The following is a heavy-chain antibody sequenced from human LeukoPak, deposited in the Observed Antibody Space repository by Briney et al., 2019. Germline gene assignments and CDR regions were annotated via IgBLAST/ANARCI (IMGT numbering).Heavy chain of an antibody. CDR3: ARAGRAYGGGDCYLPNYYYYGMDV. D-gene: IGHD2-21*02. V-gene: IGHV4-39*01. CDR1: GGSISSSRYY. J-gene: IGHJ6*02. CDR2: IYYSGST. Sequence: PSETLSLTCTVSGGSISSSRYYWGWIRQPPGKGLEGIGCIYYSGSTYYNPSLKCRVTISVDTSKNQSSLKLSSVTAADTAVYYCARAGRAYGGGDCYLPNYYYYGMDVWGQGTTVTVSS.